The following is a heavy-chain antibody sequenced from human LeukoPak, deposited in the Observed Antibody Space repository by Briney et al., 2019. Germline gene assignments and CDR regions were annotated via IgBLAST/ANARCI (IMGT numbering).Heavy chain of an antibody. CDR2: IYTSGST. Sequence: PSETLSLTCTVSGGSISSYYWSWIRQPPGKGLEWIGYIYTSGSTNYNPSLKSRVTISVDTSKNQVSLKLSSVTAADTAVYYCARHGPPYDFWSGYFKPPQAYYMDVWGKGTTVTVSS. J-gene: IGHJ6*03. V-gene: IGHV4-4*09. D-gene: IGHD3-3*01. CDR3: ARHGPPYDFWSGYFKPPQAYYMDV. CDR1: GGSISSYY.